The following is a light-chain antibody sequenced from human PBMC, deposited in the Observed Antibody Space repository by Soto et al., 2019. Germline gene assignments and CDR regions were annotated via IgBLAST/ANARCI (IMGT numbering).Light chain of an antibody. CDR3: QHYSDWPLT. J-gene: IGKJ4*01. CDR2: DAF. Sequence: EILMTQSPATLSVSPGEGATLSCRASQGIATTVAWYQQKPGQTPRLLIYDAFIRAAGVPARFSGSASGTEFTLTITSLQSEDFAVYYCQHYSDWPLTFGGGTRVENK. V-gene: IGKV3-15*01. CDR1: QGIATT.